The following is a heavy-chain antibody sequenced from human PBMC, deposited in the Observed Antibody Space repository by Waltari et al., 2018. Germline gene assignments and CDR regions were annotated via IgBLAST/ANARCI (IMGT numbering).Heavy chain of an antibody. J-gene: IGHJ6*03. Sequence: QVALVQSGAEVKTPGSSVKVSCKVSGDTFVFNRFAMTWVRQAPGQGLEWMGGIVPVVGSATYARKFQGRVTITADESTNTAYMELSSLRSEDTALYYCARGLLSGTTDYFYHYMDVWGKGTTVTISS. V-gene: IGHV1-69*12. D-gene: IGHD1-7*01. CDR1: GDTFVFNRFA. CDR3: ARGLLSGTTDYFYHYMDV. CDR2: IVPVVGSA.